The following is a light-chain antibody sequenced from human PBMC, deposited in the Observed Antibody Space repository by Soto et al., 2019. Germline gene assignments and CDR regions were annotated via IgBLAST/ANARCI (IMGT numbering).Light chain of an antibody. J-gene: IGKJ4*01. Sequence: AIQLTQSPSSLSASVGDRVTITCRASQGISSALAWYQQKPGKSPNLLIYDVSSLESGVPSRFSGSGSATDFTLTISSLQPEDFATYYCQQFNTYPALTFGGGTKVEIK. CDR1: QGISSA. CDR2: DVS. V-gene: IGKV1-13*02. CDR3: QQFNTYPALT.